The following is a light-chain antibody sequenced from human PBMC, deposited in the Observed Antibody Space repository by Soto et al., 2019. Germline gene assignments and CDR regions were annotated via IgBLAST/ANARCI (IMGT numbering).Light chain of an antibody. CDR2: YND. CDR1: SSNLGSGFD. CDR3: QSYDSSLSGHVV. J-gene: IGLJ2*01. V-gene: IGLV1-40*01. Sequence: QSVLTQPPSVSGAPGQRVTISCTGSSSNLGSGFDVQWYQQLPGTAPKLLIYYNDNRPSGVPDRFSGSKSGTSASPAITGLQADDEADYYCQSYDSSLSGHVVFGGGTKLTVL.